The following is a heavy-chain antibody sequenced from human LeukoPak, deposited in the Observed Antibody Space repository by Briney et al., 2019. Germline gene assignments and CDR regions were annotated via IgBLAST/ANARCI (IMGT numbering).Heavy chain of an antibody. J-gene: IGHJ4*02. CDR1: GFTFSIYS. V-gene: IGHV3-48*01. D-gene: IGHD2-2*01. CDR3: ARERGYCTDTSCYGFDY. CDR2: ISSDSSSI. Sequence: PGGSLRLSCAASGFTFSIYSMNWVRQAPGKGLEWVSKISSDSSSIYYADSVKGRFTISRENAKNSLYLQMNNLRAEDTAVYYCARERGYCTDTSCYGFDYWGQGILVTVSS.